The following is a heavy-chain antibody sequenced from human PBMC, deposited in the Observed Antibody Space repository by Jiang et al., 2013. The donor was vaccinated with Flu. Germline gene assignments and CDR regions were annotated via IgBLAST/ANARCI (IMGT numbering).Heavy chain of an antibody. CDR3: ARDTQGGNSLVVGDY. CDR2: IIPILGIA. D-gene: IGHD4-23*01. J-gene: IGHJ4*02. CDR1: GGTFSSYA. V-gene: IGHV1-69*04. Sequence: SGGTFSSYAISWVRQAPGQGLEWMGRIIPILGIANYAQKFQGRVTITADKSTSTAYMELSSLRSEDTAVYYCARDTQGGNSLVVGDYWGQGTLVTVSS.